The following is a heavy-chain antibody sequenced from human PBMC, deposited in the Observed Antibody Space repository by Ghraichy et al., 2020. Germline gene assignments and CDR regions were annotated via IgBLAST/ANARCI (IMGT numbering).Heavy chain of an antibody. D-gene: IGHD3-22*01. CDR2: IYHSGVT. CDR3: ARNKGYYDSAGYYYWHFDL. V-gene: IGHV4-59*01. J-gene: IGHJ2*01. CDR1: DDSINNYY. Sequence: SETLSLTCTVSDDSINNYYWSWIRQTPGKGLEWIAYIYHSGVTHYNPSLKSRVAISADTSKNQFSLKLTSVTAADTAMYYCARNKGYYDSAGYYYWHFDLWGRGTLVPVSS.